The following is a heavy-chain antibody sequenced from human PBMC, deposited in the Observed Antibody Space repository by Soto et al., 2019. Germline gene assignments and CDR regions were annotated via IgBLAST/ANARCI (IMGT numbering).Heavy chain of an antibody. CDR1: GFTFSSYS. Sequence: GGSLRLSCAAAGFTFSSYSMNWVRQAPGKGLEWVSSISSSSSYIYYADSVKGRFTISRDNAKNSLYLQMNSLRAEDTAVYYCARYPAAGTGPWGQGTLVTVSS. V-gene: IGHV3-21*01. CDR2: ISSSSSYI. D-gene: IGHD6-13*01. CDR3: ARYPAAGTGP. J-gene: IGHJ5*02.